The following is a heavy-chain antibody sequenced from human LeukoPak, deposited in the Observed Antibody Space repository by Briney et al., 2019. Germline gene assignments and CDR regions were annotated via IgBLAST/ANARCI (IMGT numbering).Heavy chain of an antibody. CDR2: TSYDGSNK. D-gene: IGHD3-22*01. V-gene: IGHV3-30*18. CDR1: GFTFSSYG. J-gene: IGHJ4*02. Sequence: GGSLRLSCAASGFTFSSYGMHWVRQAPGKGLEWVAVTSYDGSNKYYADSVKGRFTISRDNSKNTLYLQMNSLRAEDTAVYYCAKEGVSYYDSSGNLGYWGQGTLVTVSS. CDR3: AKEGVSYYDSSGNLGY.